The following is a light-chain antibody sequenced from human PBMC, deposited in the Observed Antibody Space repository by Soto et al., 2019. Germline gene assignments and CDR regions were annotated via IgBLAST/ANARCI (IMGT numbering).Light chain of an antibody. V-gene: IGLV1-44*01. CDR3: VAWDDSLNGVV. Sequence: QSVLTQPPSASGTTVQRVTISCSGSSSNIGSNTVNWYQQLPGTAPKLLIYSNNQRPSGVPDRFSGSKSGTSASLAISGLQSEDEADYYCVAWDDSLNGVVFGGGTKLTVL. CDR2: SNN. CDR1: SSNIGSNT. J-gene: IGLJ2*01.